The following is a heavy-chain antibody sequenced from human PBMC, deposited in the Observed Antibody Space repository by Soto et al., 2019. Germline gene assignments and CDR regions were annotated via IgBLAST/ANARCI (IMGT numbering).Heavy chain of an antibody. CDR3: AKDQASGQGSFDS. V-gene: IGHV3-30*18. J-gene: IGHJ4*02. CDR2: ISYDGSNQ. Sequence: SCKASGYTFTGYFMHWVLQAPDKGLEWVALISYDGSNQYYADSVKGRFTISRDNSKNTLFLQMNSLRADDTAVYYCAKDQASGQGSFDSWGQGTLVTVSS. CDR1: GYTFTGYF.